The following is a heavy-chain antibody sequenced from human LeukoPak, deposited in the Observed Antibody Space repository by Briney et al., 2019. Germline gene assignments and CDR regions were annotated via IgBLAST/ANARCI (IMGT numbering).Heavy chain of an antibody. D-gene: IGHD5-12*01. CDR1: GFTFSSYA. V-gene: IGHV3-30*04. CDR2: ISYDGSNK. Sequence: GGSLRLSCAASGFTFSSYAMHWVRQAPGKGLEWVVVISYDGSNKYYADSVKGRFTISRDNSKNTLYLQMNSLRAEDTAVYYCARADSGYSSFDYWGQGTLVTVSS. J-gene: IGHJ4*02. CDR3: ARADSGYSSFDY.